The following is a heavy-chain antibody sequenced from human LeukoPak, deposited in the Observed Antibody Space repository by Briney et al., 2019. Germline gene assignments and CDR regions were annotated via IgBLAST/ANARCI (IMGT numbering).Heavy chain of an antibody. Sequence: GESLKISCKGSGYSFNTYWIGWVRRMPGKGLEWMGIIYPGDPDSRYRPSFQGQVTISADKSISTAYLQWSSLKASDTAMYYCARTGPLRSLDYWGQGTLVTVSS. V-gene: IGHV5-51*01. CDR1: GYSFNTYW. CDR2: IYPGDPDS. CDR3: ARTGPLRSLDY. D-gene: IGHD5-12*01. J-gene: IGHJ4*02.